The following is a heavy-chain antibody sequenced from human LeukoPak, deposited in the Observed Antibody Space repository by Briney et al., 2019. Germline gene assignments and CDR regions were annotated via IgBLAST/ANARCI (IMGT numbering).Heavy chain of an antibody. D-gene: IGHD6-6*01. CDR1: GDSISTYF. CDR2: IYYSGST. Sequence: PSETLSLTCNVSGDSISTYFWSWIRQPPGKGLEWIGNIYYSGSTNYNPSLKSRVTISLDTSKNQFSLKVSSVTAADTAVYYRARTHSTSSLYHFDSWGQGTLVTVSS. V-gene: IGHV4-59*08. CDR3: ARTHSTSSLYHFDS. J-gene: IGHJ4*02.